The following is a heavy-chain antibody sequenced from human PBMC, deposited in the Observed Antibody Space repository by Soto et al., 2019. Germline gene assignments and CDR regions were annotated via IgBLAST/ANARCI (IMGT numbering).Heavy chain of an antibody. D-gene: IGHD4-4*01. CDR3: ARDRPTLGFYFDY. CDR1: GASITNYD. J-gene: IGHJ4*02. V-gene: IGHV4-59*01. CDR2: IYYSGST. Sequence: SETLSLTCPVSGASITNYDWSWIRQPPGEGLEWIGYIYYSGSTNYNPSLKSRVTISVDTSKNQFSLKLISVTAADTAVYYCARDRPTLGFYFDYWGQGTLVTVSS.